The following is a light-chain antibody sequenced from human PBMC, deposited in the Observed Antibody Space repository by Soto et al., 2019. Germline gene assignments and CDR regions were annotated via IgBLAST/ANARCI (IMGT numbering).Light chain of an antibody. V-gene: IGLV2-8*01. Sequence: QSVLTQPPSASGSPGQSVTISCTGTSSDVGGYNYVSWYQQHPGKAPKLMIYEVSKRPSGVPDRFSGSKSGNTASLTVSGLQAEDEADYYCSSYAGSNSYVCGSGTTVTDL. CDR2: EVS. J-gene: IGLJ1*01. CDR3: SSYAGSNSYV. CDR1: SSDVGGYNY.